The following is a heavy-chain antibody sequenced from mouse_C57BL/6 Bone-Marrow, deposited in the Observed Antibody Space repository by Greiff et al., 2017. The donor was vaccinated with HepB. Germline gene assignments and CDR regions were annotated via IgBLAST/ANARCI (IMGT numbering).Heavy chain of an antibody. CDR1: GFSIKDDY. V-gene: IGHV14-4*01. D-gene: IGHD2-10*01. CDR2: IDPENGDT. J-gene: IGHJ3*01. CDR3: TTCLLAY. Sequence: EVQLQQSGAELVRPGASVKLSCTASGFSIKDDYMHWVKQRPEQGLEWIGWIDPENGDTEYASKFQGKATITADTSSNTAYMQLSSLTSEDTAVYYCTTCLLAYWGQGTLVTVSA.